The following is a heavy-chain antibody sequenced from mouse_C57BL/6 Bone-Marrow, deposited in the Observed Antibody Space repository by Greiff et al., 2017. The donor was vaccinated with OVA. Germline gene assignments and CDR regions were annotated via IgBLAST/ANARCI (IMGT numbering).Heavy chain of an antibody. CDR2: INPGSGGT. Sequence: QVQLQQSGAELVRPGTSVKVSCKASGYAFTNYLIEWVKQRPGKGLEWIGVINPGSGGTNYNEKFKGKATLTADKSSSTAYMQLSSLTSEDSAVYFCARGWYYGSPFAYWGQGTLVTVSA. CDR3: ARGWYYGSPFAY. D-gene: IGHD1-1*01. V-gene: IGHV1-54*01. CDR1: GYAFTNYL. J-gene: IGHJ3*01.